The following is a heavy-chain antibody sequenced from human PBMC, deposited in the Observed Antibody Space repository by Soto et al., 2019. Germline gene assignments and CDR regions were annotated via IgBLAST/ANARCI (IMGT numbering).Heavy chain of an antibody. V-gene: IGHV4-39*01. D-gene: IGHD1-1*01. CDR1: GGSISSSSYY. Sequence: QLQLQESGPGLVKPSETLSLTCTVSGGSISSSSYYWGGIRQPPGKGLEWSGSIYYSGSTYYNPSLQGRVTISVDTSKHQFSLKLSSVTAADPAVYYCASSPSRRWTPYYYMDVWGKGTTVTVSS. CDR3: ASSPSRRWTPYYYMDV. CDR2: IYYSGST. J-gene: IGHJ6*03.